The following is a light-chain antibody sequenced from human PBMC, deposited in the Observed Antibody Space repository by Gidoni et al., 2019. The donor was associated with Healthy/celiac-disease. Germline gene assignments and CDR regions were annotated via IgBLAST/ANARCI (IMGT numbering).Light chain of an antibody. CDR1: QGISSY. Sequence: DIPLTQSPSFLSASVGDRVTITCRASQGISSYLAWFQQKPGKATKLLIYAASTLLSGVPSRFSGSGVGTEFTLTISSLQPEDFATYYCQQLKTYPLTFXGXTKVEIK. J-gene: IGKJ4*01. V-gene: IGKV1-9*01. CDR3: QQLKTYPLT. CDR2: AAS.